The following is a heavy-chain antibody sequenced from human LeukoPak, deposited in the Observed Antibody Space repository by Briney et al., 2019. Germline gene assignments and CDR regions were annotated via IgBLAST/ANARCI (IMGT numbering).Heavy chain of an antibody. Sequence: PGGSLRLSCAASGFTFSSYWMSWLRQAPGKGLEWVANIKQDGSEKYYVDSVKGRFTISRDNAKNSLYLQMNSLRAEDTAVYYCARSRSAMVILYYYYYMDVWGKGTTVTVSS. CDR2: IKQDGSEK. J-gene: IGHJ6*03. CDR1: GFTFSSYW. CDR3: ARSRSAMVILYYYYYMDV. D-gene: IGHD5-18*01. V-gene: IGHV3-7*01.